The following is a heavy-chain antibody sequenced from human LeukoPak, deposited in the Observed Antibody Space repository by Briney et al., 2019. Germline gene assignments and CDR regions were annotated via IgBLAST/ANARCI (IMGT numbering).Heavy chain of an antibody. J-gene: IGHJ2*01. CDR2: IYYSGST. CDR3: ARHTPADLLRFSEWFYWFFDL. Sequence: PSETLSLTCTVSGGSISSSSYYWGWIRQPPGKGLEWIVSIYYSGSTYYNPSLKSRVTISVDTSKNQFSLKLSPVTAADTAIYYCARHTPADLLRFSEWFYWFFDLWGRGTLVTVSS. CDR1: GGSISSSSYY. V-gene: IGHV4-39*01. D-gene: IGHD3-3*01.